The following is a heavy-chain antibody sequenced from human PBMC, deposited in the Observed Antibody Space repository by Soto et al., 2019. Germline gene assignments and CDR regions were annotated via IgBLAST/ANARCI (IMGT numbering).Heavy chain of an antibody. D-gene: IGHD5-12*01. CDR1: GGTFSSYA. CDR2: IIPIFGTA. V-gene: IGHV1-69*13. Sequence: SVKVSCKASGGTFSSYAISWARQAPGQGLEWMGGIIPIFGTANYAQKFQGRVTITADESTSTAYMELSSLRSEDTAVYYCARARSNIVATITYAFDIWGQGTMVTVSS. J-gene: IGHJ3*02. CDR3: ARARSNIVATITYAFDI.